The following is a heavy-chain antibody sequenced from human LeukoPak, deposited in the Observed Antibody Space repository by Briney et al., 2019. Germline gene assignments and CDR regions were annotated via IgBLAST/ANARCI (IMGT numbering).Heavy chain of an antibody. CDR3: ARDSTYYDHTY. CDR1: GFTFSNAW. CDR2: IKSKTDGGTT. V-gene: IGHV3-15*01. J-gene: IGHJ4*02. Sequence: GGSLRLSCAASGFTFSNAWMSWVRQAPGKGLEWVGRIKSKTDGGTTDYAAPVKGRFTISRDDSKNTLYLQMNSLRAEDTAVYYCARDSTYYDHTYWGQGTLVTVSS. D-gene: IGHD3-22*01.